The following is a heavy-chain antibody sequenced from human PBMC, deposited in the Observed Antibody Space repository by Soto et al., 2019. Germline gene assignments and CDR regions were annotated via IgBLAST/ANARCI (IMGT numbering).Heavy chain of an antibody. V-gene: IGHV1-69*12. Sequence: QVQLVQSGAEVKKPGSSVKVTCKASGDTFNSHYFSWVRQAPGQGLEWMGGIIPIFATPHYAQKFQGRVTIAADESTSTVYMELSSLRSEDTAVYYCARNKADFEENLFDFWGQGTLVTVSS. CDR1: GDTFNSHY. J-gene: IGHJ4*02. CDR3: ARNKADFEENLFDF. CDR2: IIPIFATP. D-gene: IGHD2-21*02.